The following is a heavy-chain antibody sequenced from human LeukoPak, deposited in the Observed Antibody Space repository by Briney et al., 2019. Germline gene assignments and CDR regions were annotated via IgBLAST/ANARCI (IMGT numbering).Heavy chain of an antibody. Sequence: GGSLRLSCAASGFTFSSYAMSWVRQAPGKGLEWVSDISGGGATTFYADSVKGRFTISRDNSKITLYLQLSSLRAEDTAVYYCAKSTGYSTTGRDFDSWGRGTLVTVSS. V-gene: IGHV3-23*01. CDR2: ISGGGATT. D-gene: IGHD6-13*01. CDR1: GFTFSSYA. J-gene: IGHJ4*02. CDR3: AKSTGYSTTGRDFDS.